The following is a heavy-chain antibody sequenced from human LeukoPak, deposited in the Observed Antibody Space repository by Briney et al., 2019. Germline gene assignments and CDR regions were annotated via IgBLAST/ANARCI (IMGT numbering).Heavy chain of an antibody. J-gene: IGHJ4*01. CDR1: GFTFSSYW. Sequence: GSLRLSCAASGFTFSSYWMYWVRQAPGKGLVWGSRINTDGRTTNYADSVKGRFTISRDNAKNTLYLQMNSLRAEDTAVYYCARDITLTRGGRSDYWGHGTLVTVSA. CDR2: INTDGRTT. V-gene: IGHV3-74*01. CDR3: ARDITLTRGGRSDY. D-gene: IGHD3-10*01.